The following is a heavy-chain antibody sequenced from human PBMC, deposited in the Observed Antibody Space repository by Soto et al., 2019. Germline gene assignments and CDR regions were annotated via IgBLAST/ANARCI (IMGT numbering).Heavy chain of an antibody. Sequence: GGSLRLSCAASGFTFSSYGMHWVRQAPGKGLEWVAVISYDGSNKYYADSVKGRFTISRDNSKNTLYLQMNSLRAEDTAVYYCAKGESGYDVIDYWGQGTLVTVSS. CDR1: GFTFSSYG. CDR2: ISYDGSNK. J-gene: IGHJ4*02. V-gene: IGHV3-30*18. CDR3: AKGESGYDVIDY. D-gene: IGHD5-12*01.